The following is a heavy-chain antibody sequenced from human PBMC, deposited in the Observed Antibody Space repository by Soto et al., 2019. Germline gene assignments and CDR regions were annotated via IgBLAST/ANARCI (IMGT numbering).Heavy chain of an antibody. J-gene: IGHJ4*02. V-gene: IGHV1-2*02. Sequence: ASVKVSCKDSGYTFTDCYVHWVRQAPGQGLEWMGWINPKSGGTNIAQRFKGRVNMTRDMSISTVYMEMNRLKSDDTAVYYCVRDGLVSSARYYFDYWGQGTLVTVSS. D-gene: IGHD6-13*01. CDR2: INPKSGGT. CDR3: VRDGLVSSARYYFDY. CDR1: GYTFTDCY.